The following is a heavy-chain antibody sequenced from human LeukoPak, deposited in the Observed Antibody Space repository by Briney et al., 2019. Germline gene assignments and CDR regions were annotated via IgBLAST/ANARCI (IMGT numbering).Heavy chain of an antibody. CDR2: IIPIFGTA. V-gene: IGHV1-69*05. J-gene: IGHJ6*02. CDR3: ARGGFFGGSLDV. CDR1: GGTFSSYA. Sequence: GASVKVSCTASGGTFSSYAISWVRQAPGQGLEWMGGIIPIFGTANYAQKFQGRVTLTKISSISTTYMELRSLRPEDTAIYYCARGGFFGGSLDVWGQGTTVTVSS. D-gene: IGHD3-3*01.